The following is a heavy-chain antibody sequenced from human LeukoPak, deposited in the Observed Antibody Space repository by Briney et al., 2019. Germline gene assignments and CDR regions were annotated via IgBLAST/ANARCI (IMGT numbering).Heavy chain of an antibody. J-gene: IGHJ4*02. CDR2: IVKSGSST. Sequence: GGSLRLSCATSGFKFSDYVISWVRQVPGKGLEWVSFIVKSGSSTYYADSVKGRFTISRDSSGNTLYLQMDSLRVEDTAVYYCAKARGTCSYTSCYLVFSDWGRGTLVTVP. D-gene: IGHD2-2*01. CDR1: GFKFSDYV. CDR3: AKARGTCSYTSCYLVFSD. V-gene: IGHV3-23*05.